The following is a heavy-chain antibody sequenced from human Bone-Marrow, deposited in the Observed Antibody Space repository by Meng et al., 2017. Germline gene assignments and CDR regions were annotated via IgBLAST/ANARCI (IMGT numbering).Heavy chain of an antibody. CDR3: ARENYYYYFYGMDV. J-gene: IGHJ6*02. CDR1: GFTFSSYA. CDR2: ISSSGTTI. V-gene: IGHV3-48*04. Sequence: GESLKISCAASGFTFSSYAMHWVRQAPGKGLEWVSYISSSGTTIYYADSVKGRFTISRDNAKNSLNLQMNSLRAEDTAVYYCARENYYYYFYGMDVWGQGTTVTVSS.